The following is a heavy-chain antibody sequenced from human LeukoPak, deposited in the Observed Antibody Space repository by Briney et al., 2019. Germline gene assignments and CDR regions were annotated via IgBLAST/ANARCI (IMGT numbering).Heavy chain of an antibody. CDR1: GFTSSFYA. CDR2: ISSGGST. J-gene: IGHJ4*02. Sequence: GGSLRLSCAASGFTSSFYAMSWVCQAPGKGLEWVSVISSGGSTYYADSVKGRFTISRDSSKNTLYLQMNSLRAEDTAVYYCSRDRMATKSFDYWGQGTLVTVSS. CDR3: SRDRMATKSFDY. D-gene: IGHD5-24*01. V-gene: IGHV3-66*02.